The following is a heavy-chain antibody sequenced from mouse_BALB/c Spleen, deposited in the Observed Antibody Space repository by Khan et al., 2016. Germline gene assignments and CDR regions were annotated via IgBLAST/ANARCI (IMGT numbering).Heavy chain of an antibody. J-gene: IGHJ3*01. V-gene: IGHV14-3*02. CDR1: GFNIKDTY. CDR3: ASGNFAY. CDR2: IDPANGNT. Sequence: VQLKESGAELVKPGASVKLSCTASGFNIKDTYMHWVKQRPEQGLEWIGRIDPANGNTKYDPKFQGKATITADTSSNTAYLQLSSLTSEDTAGDYCASGNFAYWGQGTLVTVSA. D-gene: IGHD2-1*01.